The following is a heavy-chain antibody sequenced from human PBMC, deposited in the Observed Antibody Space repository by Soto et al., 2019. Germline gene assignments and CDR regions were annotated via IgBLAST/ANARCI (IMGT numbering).Heavy chain of an antibody. CDR1: GFIFSSYA. V-gene: IGHV3-64*01. CDR3: ARRGYGLYFDY. J-gene: IGHJ4*02. CDR2: ISGNGDST. Sequence: EVQLVESGGGLVQPGGSLRLSCAASGFIFSSYAMHWVRQAPGKGLEYVSVISGNGDSTYYANSVKGRFTISRDNSKNTLYLQMGSLRAEDMAVYYCARRGYGLYFDYWGQGTLVTVSS. D-gene: IGHD3-10*01.